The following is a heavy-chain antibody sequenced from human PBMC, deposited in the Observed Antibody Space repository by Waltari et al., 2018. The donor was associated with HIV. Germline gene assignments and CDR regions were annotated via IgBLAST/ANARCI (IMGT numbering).Heavy chain of an antibody. J-gene: IGHJ5*02. CDR2: MNPNSGNT. V-gene: IGHV1-8*01. Sequence: QVQLVQSGAEVKKPGASVKVSCKASGYTFTSYDINWVRQATGQGLEWMGWMNPNSGNTGYAQKFQGRVTMTRNTSISTAYMELSSLRSEDTAVYYCARVGGEYSSWVAGPFDPWGQGTLVTVSS. CDR1: GYTFTSYD. D-gene: IGHD6-6*01. CDR3: ARVGGEYSSWVAGPFDP.